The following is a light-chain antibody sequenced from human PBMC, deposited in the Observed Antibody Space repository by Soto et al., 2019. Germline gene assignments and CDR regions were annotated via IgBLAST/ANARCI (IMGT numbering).Light chain of an antibody. CDR1: QSISNY. CDR2: AAS. V-gene: IGKV1-39*01. Sequence: DIQMTQSPSSLSASVGDRVTITCRASQSISNYLSWYQQKPGKAPKVLIYAASSLRSGVPSRFSGSASGTDFTLTISSLQPEDFATYYCQQSYSAPPTFGGGTKVDIK. J-gene: IGKJ4*01. CDR3: QQSYSAPPT.